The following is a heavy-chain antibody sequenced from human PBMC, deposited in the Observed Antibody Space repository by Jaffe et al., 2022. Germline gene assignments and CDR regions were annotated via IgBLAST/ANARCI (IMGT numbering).Heavy chain of an antibody. CDR2: INHSGST. Sequence: QVQLQQWGAGLLKPSETLSLTCAVYGGSFSGYYWSWIRQPPGKGLEWIGEINHSGSTNYNPSLKSRVTISVDTSKNQFSLKLSSVTAADTAVYYCARGCQGNGYSSSWYRSGKYYFDYWGQGTLVTVSS. V-gene: IGHV4-34*01. CDR1: GGSFSGYY. CDR3: ARGCQGNGYSSSWYRSGKYYFDY. D-gene: IGHD6-13*01. J-gene: IGHJ4*02.